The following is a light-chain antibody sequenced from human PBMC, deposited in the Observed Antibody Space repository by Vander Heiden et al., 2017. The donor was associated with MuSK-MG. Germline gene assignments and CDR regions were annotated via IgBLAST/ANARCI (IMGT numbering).Light chain of an antibody. CDR1: QSVSSN. V-gene: IGKV3-15*01. CDR3: QQDNNLYT. Sequence: EIMMTQSPATLSVSPGERATLSCRASQSVSSNLAWYQQKPGQAPRLLIYSASTRATAIPDRFSGSGSGTEFTLTISSLQSEDFAVYYWQQDNNLYTFGQGTKLEIK. J-gene: IGKJ2*01. CDR2: SAS.